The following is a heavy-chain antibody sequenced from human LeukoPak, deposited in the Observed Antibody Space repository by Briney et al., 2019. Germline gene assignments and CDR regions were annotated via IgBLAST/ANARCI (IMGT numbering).Heavy chain of an antibody. D-gene: IGHD5-18*01. CDR1: GFTFSSYA. V-gene: IGHV3-23*01. CDR3: AKGQIQLWFYGMDV. Sequence: SGGSLRLSCAASGFTFSSYAMSWVRQAPGKGLEWVSAISGSGGSTYYADSVKGRFTISRDNSKNTLYLQMNSLRAEDTAVYYCAKGQIQLWFYGMDVWGQGTAVTVSS. CDR2: ISGSGGST. J-gene: IGHJ6*02.